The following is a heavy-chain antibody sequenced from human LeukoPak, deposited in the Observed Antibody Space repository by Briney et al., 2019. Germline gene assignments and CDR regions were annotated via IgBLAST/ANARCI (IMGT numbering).Heavy chain of an antibody. CDR2: IIPIFGTA. CDR3: ARDREVGSTDDAFDI. V-gene: IGHV1-69*05. Sequence: SVKVSCKASGGTFSSYAISWVRQAPGQGLEWMGGIIPIFGTANYAQKFQGRVTITTDESTSTAYMELSGLRHDDTAVYYCARDREVGSTDDAFDIWGQGTMVTVSS. D-gene: IGHD1-26*01. CDR1: GGTFSSYA. J-gene: IGHJ3*02.